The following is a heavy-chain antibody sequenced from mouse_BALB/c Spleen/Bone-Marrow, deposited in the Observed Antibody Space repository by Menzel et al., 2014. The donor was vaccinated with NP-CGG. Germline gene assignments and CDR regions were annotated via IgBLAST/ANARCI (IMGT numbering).Heavy chain of an antibody. CDR3: ARSGLRRNFDV. CDR1: GFTFSSFG. D-gene: IGHD2-4*01. J-gene: IGHJ1*01. Sequence: EVKVVESGGGLVQPGGSRKLSCAASGFTFSSFGMHWVRQAPEKGLEWAAYISSGSSTIYYADTVKGRFTISRDNPKNTLFLQMTSLRSEDTAMYYCARSGLRRNFDVWGAGTTVTVSS. V-gene: IGHV5-17*02. CDR2: ISSGSSTI.